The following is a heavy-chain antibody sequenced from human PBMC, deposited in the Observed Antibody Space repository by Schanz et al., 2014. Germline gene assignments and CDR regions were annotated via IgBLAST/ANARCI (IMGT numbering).Heavy chain of an antibody. CDR3: ARFLARYQYYGVDV. D-gene: IGHD3-3*01. CDR2: VWSDGNTK. J-gene: IGHJ6*02. V-gene: IGHV3-11*01. Sequence: QVQLVESGGGLVKPGGSLRLSCAASGFTFSDYYMTWMRQAPGKGPEWVALVWSDGNTKYYVDSVKGRFSISRDNGETSVYLQINSLRVEDTAVYYCARFLARYQYYGVDVWGQGTTVIVSS. CDR1: GFTFSDYY.